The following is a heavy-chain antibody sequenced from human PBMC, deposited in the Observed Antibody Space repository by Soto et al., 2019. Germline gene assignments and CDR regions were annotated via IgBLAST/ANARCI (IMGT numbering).Heavy chain of an antibody. Sequence: GGSLRLSCAASGFSFSSYGMQWGRQAPGKGLEWVAVISYDGSNKYYADSVKDRFTISRDNSKKTLYLQTNSLRADDTAVYYCVAGQYFFDYCGQRTLVTVSS. CDR3: VAGQYFFDY. CDR1: GFSFSSYG. V-gene: IGHV3-30*03. J-gene: IGHJ4*02. CDR2: ISYDGSNK. D-gene: IGHD6-19*01.